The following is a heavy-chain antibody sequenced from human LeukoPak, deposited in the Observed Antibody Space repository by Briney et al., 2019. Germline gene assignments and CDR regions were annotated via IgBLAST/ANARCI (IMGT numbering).Heavy chain of an antibody. CDR2: IYYSGST. V-gene: IGHV4-59*01. CDR1: GGSISSYY. Sequence: SETLSLTCTVSGGSISSYYWSWIRQPPGKGLEWIGYIYYSGSTNYNPSLKSRVTISVDTSKNQFSLKPSSVTAADTAVYYCARLPYSSGWFDYWGQGTLVTVSS. J-gene: IGHJ4*02. D-gene: IGHD6-19*01. CDR3: ARLPYSSGWFDY.